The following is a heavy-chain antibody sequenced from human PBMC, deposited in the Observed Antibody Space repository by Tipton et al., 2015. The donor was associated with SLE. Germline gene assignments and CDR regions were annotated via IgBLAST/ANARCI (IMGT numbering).Heavy chain of an antibody. CDR2: VYNNENT. D-gene: IGHD3-3*01. Sequence: GLVKPSESLSLTCSVSGHSISDYYWSWIRQPPGKGLEWIGYVYNNENTKYNPSLKSRVTMSIDTSKNQISLKLRSVTAADTAVYYCARGRVNFDVWSGDGDGVLLSFDHWGQGTLVTVSS. CDR3: ARGRVNFDVWSGDGDGVLLSFDH. V-gene: IGHV4-4*08. CDR1: GHSISDYY. J-gene: IGHJ4*02.